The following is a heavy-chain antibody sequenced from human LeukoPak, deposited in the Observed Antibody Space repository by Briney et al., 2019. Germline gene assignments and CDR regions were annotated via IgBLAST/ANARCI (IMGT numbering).Heavy chain of an antibody. V-gene: IGHV1-18*01. CDR1: GGTFSSYA. CDR3: ARDPGSGWYSDFDY. J-gene: IGHJ4*02. Sequence: ASVKVSCKASGGTFSSYAISWVRQAPGQGLEWMGWISAYNGNANYAQKLQGRVTMTTDTSTSTAYMELSRLRSDDTAVYYCARDPGSGWYSDFDYWGQGTLVTVSS. D-gene: IGHD6-19*01. CDR2: ISAYNGNA.